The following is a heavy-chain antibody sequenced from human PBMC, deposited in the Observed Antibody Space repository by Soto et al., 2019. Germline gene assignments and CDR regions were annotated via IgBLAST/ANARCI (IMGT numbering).Heavy chain of an antibody. V-gene: IGHV3-7*03. D-gene: IGHD6-13*01. CDR3: ARDVRPGMCSGDAISGDFDC. Sequence: SCAGAGFSFGNYWMSLVRQAPGTGLEWLASIKEDGSERYYLDSVKGRFTISRDNAKDSLSLQMNSLRGEDTAFYYCARDVRPGMCSGDAISGDFDCWRPGNPVSV. CDR1: GFSFGNYW. CDR2: IKEDGSER. J-gene: IGHJ4*02.